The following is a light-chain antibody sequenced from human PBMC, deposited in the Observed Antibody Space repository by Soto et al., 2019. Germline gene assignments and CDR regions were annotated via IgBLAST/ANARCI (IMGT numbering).Light chain of an antibody. J-gene: IGKJ5*01. CDR1: QSVGGN. CDR2: GAS. Sequence: EIVLTQSPGSLSLSPGDRATLSCRASQSVGGNVAWYQQTPGQPPKLLIFGASSRATGIADKFSGSGSGTDFTLTISRLEPADFALYYCQHYGAAPITFGQGTRLEIK. CDR3: QHYGAAPIT. V-gene: IGKV3-20*01.